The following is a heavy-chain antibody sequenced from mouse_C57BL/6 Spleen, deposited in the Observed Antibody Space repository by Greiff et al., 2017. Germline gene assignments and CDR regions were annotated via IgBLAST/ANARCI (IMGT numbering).Heavy chain of an antibody. J-gene: IGHJ4*01. Sequence: ESGPGLVKPSQSLSLTCSVTGYSITSGYYWNWIRQFPGNKLEWMGYISYDGSNNYNPSLKNRISITRDTSKNQFFLKLNSVTTEDTATYYCARDGDYDGGAAMDYWGQGTSVTVSS. CDR3: ARDGDYDGGAAMDY. CDR1: GYSITSGYY. V-gene: IGHV3-6*01. D-gene: IGHD2-4*01. CDR2: ISYDGSN.